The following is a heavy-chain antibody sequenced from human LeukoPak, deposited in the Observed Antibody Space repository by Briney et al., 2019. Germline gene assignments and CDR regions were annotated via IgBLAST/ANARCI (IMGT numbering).Heavy chain of an antibody. CDR1: GYTFTGYY. D-gene: IGHD2-15*01. CDR3: ARGGACSGGSCYHSDDY. Sequence: ASVKVSCKASGYTFTGYYMHWVRQAPGQGLEWMGWINPNSGGTNYAQKFQGRVTMTRNTSISTAYMELSSLRSEDTAVYYCARGGACSGGSCYHSDDYWGQGTLVTVSS. CDR2: INPNSGGT. V-gene: IGHV1-2*02. J-gene: IGHJ4*02.